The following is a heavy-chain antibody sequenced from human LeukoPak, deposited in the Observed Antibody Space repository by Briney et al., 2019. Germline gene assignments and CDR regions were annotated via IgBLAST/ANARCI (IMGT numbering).Heavy chain of an antibody. V-gene: IGHV3-66*01. D-gene: IGHD6-13*01. CDR1: GFTFSSYG. Sequence: GGSLRLSCAASGFTFSSYGMHWVRQAPGKGLEWVSVIYSGGSTYYADSVKGRFTISRDNSKNTLYLQMNSLRAEDTAVYYCARERIGIAAAPYGMDVWGQGTTVTVSS. CDR2: IYSGGST. J-gene: IGHJ6*02. CDR3: ARERIGIAAAPYGMDV.